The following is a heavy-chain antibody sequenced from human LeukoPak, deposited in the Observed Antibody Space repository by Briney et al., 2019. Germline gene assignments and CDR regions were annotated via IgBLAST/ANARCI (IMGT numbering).Heavy chain of an antibody. CDR1: GFTVRSNH. CDR3: ARGPAGYN. CDR2: IYSGGST. D-gene: IGHD1-1*01. Sequence: PGGSLRLSCAASGFTVRSNHMSWVRQAPGKGLEWVSVIYSGGSTDYADSVKGRFTISRDNLKNTLYLQMNSLRAEDTAVYYCARGPAGYNWGQGTLVTFSS. J-gene: IGHJ4*02. V-gene: IGHV3-53*01.